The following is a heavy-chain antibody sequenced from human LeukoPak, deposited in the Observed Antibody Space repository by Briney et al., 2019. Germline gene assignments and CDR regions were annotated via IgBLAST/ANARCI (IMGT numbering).Heavy chain of an antibody. J-gene: IGHJ4*02. CDR3: ASGYSSGPVY. V-gene: IGHV3-30*02. CDR1: GFTFSSYG. CDR2: IRYDGSNK. D-gene: IGHD6-19*01. Sequence: AGGSLRLSFAASGFTFSSYGMHWVRQAPGKGLGWGAFIRYDGSNKYYADYVKGRFTISRDNSKNTLDLQMNSLRAEDTAVYYCASGYSSGPVYWGQGNLVTVSS.